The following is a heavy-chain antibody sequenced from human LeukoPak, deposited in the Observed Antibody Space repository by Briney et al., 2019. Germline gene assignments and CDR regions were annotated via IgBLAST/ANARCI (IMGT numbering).Heavy chain of an antibody. V-gene: IGHV3-11*04. CDR1: GFTFSDRY. CDR2: ISPSADNI. CDR3: ARDVWAVVPFDY. Sequence: GGSLRLSCVAAGFTFSDRYMSWIRQAPGKGMEWVAYISPSADNIHYADSVKGRFTISRDNAKNSLYLQMNSLRAEDTAVYYCARDVWAVVPFDYWGQGTLVTVSS. D-gene: IGHD2-21*01. J-gene: IGHJ4*02.